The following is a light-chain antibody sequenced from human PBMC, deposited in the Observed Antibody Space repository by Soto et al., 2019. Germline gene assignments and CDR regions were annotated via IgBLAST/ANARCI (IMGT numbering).Light chain of an antibody. CDR2: EVI. Sequence: QSALTQPRSVSGSPGQSVTISCTGTSSDVGGYNFVSWYQQHPGEVPKLMIYEVIKRPSGISDRFSGSKSGNTASLTISGLQAEDEADYYCSAYTHSNTVIFGGGTKLTVL. V-gene: IGLV2-11*01. CDR3: SAYTHSNTVI. CDR1: SSDVGGYNF. J-gene: IGLJ2*01.